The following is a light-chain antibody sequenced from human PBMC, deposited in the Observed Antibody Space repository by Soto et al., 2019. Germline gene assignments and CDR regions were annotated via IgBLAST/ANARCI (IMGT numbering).Light chain of an antibody. V-gene: IGKV1-5*03. J-gene: IGKJ1*01. CDR3: QHYNSYSEA. CDR2: KAS. CDR1: QTISSW. Sequence: DIHMAQSPPSLSASVGDRVTITCRASQTISSWLAWYQQKPGKAPKLLIYKASTLKSGVPSRFSGSGSGTEFTLTISSLQPDDFATYYCQHYNSYSEAFGQGTKVELK.